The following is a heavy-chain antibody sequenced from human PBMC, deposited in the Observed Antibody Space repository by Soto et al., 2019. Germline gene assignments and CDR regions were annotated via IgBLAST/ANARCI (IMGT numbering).Heavy chain of an antibody. CDR2: INHSGST. V-gene: IGHV4-34*01. CDR1: GGSFSGYY. J-gene: IGHJ6*02. D-gene: IGHD6-13*01. CDR3: ARDKRYSRSWYYYYYGMDV. Sequence: QVQLQQWGAGLLKPSETLSLTCAVYGGSFSGYYWSWIRQPPGKGLEWIGEINHSGSTKYNPSLKCRVTISVDQYKNQISLKLSSVTAADTAVYYCARDKRYSRSWYYYYYGMDVWGQGTTVTVSS.